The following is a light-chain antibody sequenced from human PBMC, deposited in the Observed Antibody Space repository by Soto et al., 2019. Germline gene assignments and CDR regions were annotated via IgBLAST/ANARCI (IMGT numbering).Light chain of an antibody. CDR1: SSDVGDYNY. V-gene: IGLV2-14*01. Sequence: QSALTQPASVSGSPGQSITISCTGTSSDVGDYNYVSWYQQHPGKAPKLMIYDVSNRPSGVSNHFSGSKSGNTASLTISGLQAEDEADYYCSSYTSSSTLVLFGGGTKLTVL. CDR2: DVS. CDR3: SSYTSSSTLVL. J-gene: IGLJ2*01.